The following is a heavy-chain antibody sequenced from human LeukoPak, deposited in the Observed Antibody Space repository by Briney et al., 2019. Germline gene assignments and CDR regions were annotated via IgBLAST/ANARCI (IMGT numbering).Heavy chain of an antibody. J-gene: IGHJ4*02. D-gene: IGHD5-18*01. CDR1: GGSFSGYY. Sequence: PSETLSLTCAVYGGSFSGYYWSWIRQPPGKGLEWIGEINHSGSTNYNPSLKSRVTISVDTSKNQFSLKLSSVAAADTAVYYCARAGPIGYSYGGYYFDYWGQGTLVTVSS. CDR2: INHSGST. V-gene: IGHV4-34*01. CDR3: ARAGPIGYSYGGYYFDY.